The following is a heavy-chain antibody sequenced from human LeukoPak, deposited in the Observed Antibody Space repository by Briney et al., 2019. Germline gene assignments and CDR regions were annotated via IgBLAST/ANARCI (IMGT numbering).Heavy chain of an antibody. CDR2: IYASGST. Sequence: SETLSLTCTVSGGSITSYYWSWIRQPAGKGPEWIGHIYASGSTNYNPSLKSRVTMSVDTSKNQFSLRLNSVTAADTAVYYCARGDRAVAGAWGWFDPWGQGTLVTVSS. D-gene: IGHD6-19*01. CDR1: GGSITSYY. CDR3: ARGDRAVAGAWGWFDP. J-gene: IGHJ5*02. V-gene: IGHV4-4*07.